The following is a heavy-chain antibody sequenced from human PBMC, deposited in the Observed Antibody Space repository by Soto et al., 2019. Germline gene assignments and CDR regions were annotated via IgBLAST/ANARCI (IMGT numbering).Heavy chain of an antibody. V-gene: IGHV4-31*03. CDR2: IYYSGTT. CDR1: GESMITDRSC. D-gene: IGHD1-26*01. J-gene: IGHJ4*02. CDR3: ARGFDSGKFYAFES. Sequence: TLSHTSNAPGESMITDRSCCSWFRQHPGKGLEWIGYIYYSGTTAYNPSLKTRVTISPDTSKNQFSLNLSSVTAADTAVYYCARGFDSGKFYAFESWGQGTQVT.